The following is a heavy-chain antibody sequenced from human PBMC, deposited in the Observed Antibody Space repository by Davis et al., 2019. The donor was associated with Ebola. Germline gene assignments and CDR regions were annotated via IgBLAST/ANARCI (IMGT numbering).Heavy chain of an antibody. CDR1: GFTVSSNY. CDR2: IYSGGST. J-gene: IGHJ4*02. CDR3: TTGAYDSSAYRSRSFDY. Sequence: GESLKISCAASGFTVSSNYMSWVRQAPGKGLEWVSVIYSGGSTYYADSVKGRFTISRDDSKNTLYLQMNSLKTEDTAVYYCTTGAYDSSAYRSRSFDYWGQGTLVTVSS. D-gene: IGHD3-22*01. V-gene: IGHV3-53*01.